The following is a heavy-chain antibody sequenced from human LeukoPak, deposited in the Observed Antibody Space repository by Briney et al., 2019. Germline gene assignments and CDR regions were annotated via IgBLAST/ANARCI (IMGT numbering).Heavy chain of an antibody. Sequence: PGGSLRLSCAGSDFPFKNFILNWVRQAPGRGLEWVASISSSSSFIYYADSVKGRFTVSRDNVKASMFLQMNSLRIEDTAVYYCAREVIIFPDYYYYGMDVWGQGTTVTVSS. D-gene: IGHD3-9*01. CDR1: DFPFKNFI. CDR2: ISSSSSFI. V-gene: IGHV3-21*04. CDR3: AREVIIFPDYYYYGMDV. J-gene: IGHJ6*02.